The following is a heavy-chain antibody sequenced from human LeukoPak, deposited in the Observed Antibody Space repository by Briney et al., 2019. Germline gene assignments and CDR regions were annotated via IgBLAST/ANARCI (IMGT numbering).Heavy chain of an antibody. J-gene: IGHJ4*02. CDR1: GFTSSSYA. D-gene: IGHD6-13*01. CDR2: ISYDGSNK. V-gene: IGHV3-30-3*01. Sequence: GRSLRLSCAASGFTSSSYAMHWVRQAPGKGLEWVAVISYDGSNKYYADSVKGRFTISRDNSKNTLYLQMNSLRAEDTAVYYCARDSTYGSSWYLDYWGQGTLVTVSS. CDR3: ARDSTYGSSWYLDY.